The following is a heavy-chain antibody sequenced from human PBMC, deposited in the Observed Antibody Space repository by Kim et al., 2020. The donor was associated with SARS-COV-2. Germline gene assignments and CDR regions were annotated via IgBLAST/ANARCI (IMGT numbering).Heavy chain of an antibody. CDR2: IGITGGNT. D-gene: IGHD2-2*01. V-gene: IGHV3-23*01. J-gene: IGHJ4*02. CDR3: TKRTSGAWPFDY. CDR1: GFTFTSYA. Sequence: GGSLRLSCEASGFTFTSYAMTWVRQAPGKGLEWVASIGITGGNTYYADSVKGRFTISRDKSRGTLFLHMNSLRAEDTAVYYCTKRTSGAWPFDYWGQGTLVTGSS.